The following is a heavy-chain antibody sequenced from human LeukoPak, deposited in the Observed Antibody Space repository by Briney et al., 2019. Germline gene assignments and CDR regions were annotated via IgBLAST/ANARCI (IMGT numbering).Heavy chain of an antibody. CDR1: GYTFTTYN. D-gene: IGHD3-22*01. V-gene: IGHV1-18*01. Sequence: ASVKVSCKASGYTFTTYNINWVRQAPGQGLEWMGWISGYNGNTNYAQTLQGRVTMTTDTSTSTAYMELRSLKSDDTAVYYCASLKNYYDSSGYLVTDAFDIWGQGTMVTVSS. J-gene: IGHJ3*02. CDR2: ISGYNGNT. CDR3: ASLKNYYDSSGYLVTDAFDI.